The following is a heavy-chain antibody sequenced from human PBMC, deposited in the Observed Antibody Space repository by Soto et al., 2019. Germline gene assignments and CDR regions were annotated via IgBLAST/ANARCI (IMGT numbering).Heavy chain of an antibody. V-gene: IGHV4-39*01. Sequence: SETLSLTCTVSGGSISISSYYWGCIRQPPGKGLEWIGSIYYSGSTYYNPSLKSRVTISVDTSKNQFSLKLSSVTAADTAVYYCAGEMVARGLDYWGQGTLVTVSS. CDR2: IYYSGST. CDR3: AGEMVARGLDY. J-gene: IGHJ4*02. CDR1: GGSISISSYY. D-gene: IGHD5-12*01.